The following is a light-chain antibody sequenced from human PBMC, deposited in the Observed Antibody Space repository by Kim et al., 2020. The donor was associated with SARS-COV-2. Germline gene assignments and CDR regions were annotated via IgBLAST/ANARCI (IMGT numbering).Light chain of an antibody. CDR1: LSISNY. CDR2: GAS. Sequence: DIQMTQSPSSLSASVGDRVTITCRASLSISNYLNWYQQKPGKAPKVLIYGASSLQSGVPSRFSGSGSGTDFTLTISSLQPEDFATYYCQQSYSDSHTCGQGTKLEI. CDR3: QQSYSDSHT. V-gene: IGKV1-39*01. J-gene: IGKJ2*01.